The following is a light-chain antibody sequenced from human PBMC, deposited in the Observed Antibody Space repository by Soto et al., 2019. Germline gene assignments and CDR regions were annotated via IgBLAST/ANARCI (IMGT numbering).Light chain of an antibody. CDR2: LNSGGSH. Sequence: QLVLTQSPSASASLGASVKLTCTLSSGHSTYDIAWHQQRPEQGPRYLMRLNSGGSHSKGDGIPDRFSGSSSGAERYLTISSHQSEEGADYSPQTWGTDIHVVFGGGTKLTV. J-gene: IGLJ2*01. CDR1: SGHSTYD. V-gene: IGLV4-69*01. CDR3: QTWGTDIHVV.